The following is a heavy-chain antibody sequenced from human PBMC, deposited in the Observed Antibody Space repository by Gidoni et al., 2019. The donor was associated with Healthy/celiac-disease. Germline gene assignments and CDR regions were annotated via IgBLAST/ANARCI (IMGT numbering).Heavy chain of an antibody. D-gene: IGHD6-19*01. V-gene: IGHV3-7*01. J-gene: IGHJ4*02. CDR1: GFTFSSYW. CDR2: IKQDGSEK. CDR3: ARVKRAVAEYYFDY. Sequence: EVQLVESGGGLVQPGGSLRLSCAASGFTFSSYWMSWVRQAPGKGLEWVANIKQDGSEKYYVDSVKGRFTISRDNAKNSLYLQMNSLRAEDTAVYYCARVKRAVAEYYFDYWGQGTLVTVSS.